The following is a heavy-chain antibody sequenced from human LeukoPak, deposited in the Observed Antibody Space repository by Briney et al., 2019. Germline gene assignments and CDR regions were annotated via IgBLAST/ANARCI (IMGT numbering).Heavy chain of an antibody. V-gene: IGHV3-48*03. D-gene: IGHD5-12*01. CDR2: ISSSGGTI. Sequence: PGGSLRLSCVASGFTFSSYEMNWVRQAPGKGLEWVSYISSSGGTIFYADSVKGRFTISRDNAKNSLYLQMNSLRADDTAVYYCAKDLRGPKDYWGQGTLVTVSS. CDR1: GFTFSSYE. CDR3: AKDLRGPKDY. J-gene: IGHJ4*02.